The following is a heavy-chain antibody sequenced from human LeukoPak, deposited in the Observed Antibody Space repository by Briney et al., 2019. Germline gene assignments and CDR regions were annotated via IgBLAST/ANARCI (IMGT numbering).Heavy chain of an antibody. CDR3: ARGVLLRSIAARYPFDY. Sequence: PSQTLSLTCTVSGDSISSGDYYWGWIRQPPGKGLEWIGSIYYSGSTYYNPSLKSRVTISVDTSKNQFSLKLSSVTAADTAVYYCARGVLLRSIAARYPFDYWGQGTLVTVSS. V-gene: IGHV4-39*07. D-gene: IGHD6-6*01. J-gene: IGHJ4*02. CDR1: GDSISSGDYY. CDR2: IYYSGST.